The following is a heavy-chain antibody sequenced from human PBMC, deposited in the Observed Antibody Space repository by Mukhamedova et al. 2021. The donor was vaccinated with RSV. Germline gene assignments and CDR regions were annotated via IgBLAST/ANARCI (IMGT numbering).Heavy chain of an antibody. CDR3: ARELSPGYFDF. V-gene: IGHV1-46*01. J-gene: IGHJ4*02. Sequence: GQGLEWMGLINPIGGGTTYAQNFQARVTMSSDTSTRRVYLELSSLRSEDTAGYYCARELSPGYFDFWGQGTLVTVSS. CDR2: INPIGGGT.